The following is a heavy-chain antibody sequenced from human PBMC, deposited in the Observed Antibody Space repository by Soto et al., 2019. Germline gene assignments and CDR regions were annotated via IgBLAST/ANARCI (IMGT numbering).Heavy chain of an antibody. J-gene: IGHJ5*02. CDR3: VRRVASGHRSWFDP. Sequence: QVELVQSGAEVKKPGASVKVSCQASEDTFTHYDINWVRQATGQGLEWMGWMNPNTGNIDYAHKFQGSLTMTRDTSTRTVYMELSSLRSDDTAVYYCVRRVASGHRSWFDPWGQGTLVTVSS. CDR2: MNPNTGNI. D-gene: IGHD2-21*01. V-gene: IGHV1-8*02. CDR1: EDTFTHYD.